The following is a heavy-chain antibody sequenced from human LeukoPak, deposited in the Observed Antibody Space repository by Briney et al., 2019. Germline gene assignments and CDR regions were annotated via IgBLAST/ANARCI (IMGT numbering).Heavy chain of an antibody. J-gene: IGHJ4*02. V-gene: IGHV4-34*01. CDR1: GGPFSGYY. CDR2: INHSGST. Sequence: SETLSLTCAVYGGPFSGYYWSWLRQPPGKGLEWIGEINHSGSTNYNPSLKSRVTISVDTSKNQFSLKLSSVTAADTAVYYCARGLYSSGPTYWGQGTLVTVSS. D-gene: IGHD6-19*01. CDR3: ARGLYSSGPTY.